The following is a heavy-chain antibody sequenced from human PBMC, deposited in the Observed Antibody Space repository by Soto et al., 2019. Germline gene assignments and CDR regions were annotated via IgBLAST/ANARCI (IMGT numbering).Heavy chain of an antibody. J-gene: IGHJ6*02. CDR3: ARAQYQLPPRSYYYYGMDV. D-gene: IGHD2-2*01. Sequence: QVQLVQSGAEVKKPGASVKVSCKASGYTFTSYAMHWVRQAPGQRLEWMGWINAGNGNTKYSQKFQGRVTITRATSASTAYMELSSLRSEDTAVYYCARAQYQLPPRSYYYYGMDVWGQGTTVTVSS. CDR1: GYTFTSYA. V-gene: IGHV1-3*01. CDR2: INAGNGNT.